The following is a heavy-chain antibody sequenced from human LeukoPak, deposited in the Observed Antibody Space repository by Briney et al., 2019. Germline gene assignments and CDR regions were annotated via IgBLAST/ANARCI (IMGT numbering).Heavy chain of an antibody. CDR3: ARGRAVAGTMKYYFDY. V-gene: IGHV1-2*02. Sequence: ASVKVSCKASGYTFTGYYMHWVRQAPGQGLGWMGWINPNSGGTNYAQKFQGRVTMTRDTSISTAYMELSRLRSDDTAVYYCARGRAVAGTMKYYFDYWGQGTLVTVSS. J-gene: IGHJ4*02. CDR1: GYTFTGYY. D-gene: IGHD6-19*01. CDR2: INPNSGGT.